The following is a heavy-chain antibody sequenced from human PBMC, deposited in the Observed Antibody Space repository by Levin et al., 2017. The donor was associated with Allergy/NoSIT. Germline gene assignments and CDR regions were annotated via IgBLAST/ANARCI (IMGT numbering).Heavy chain of an antibody. V-gene: IGHV3-23*01. J-gene: IGHJ2*01. CDR2: ISGRGDET. CDR1: GFTFNTCA. Sequence: GGSLRLSCVASGFTFNTCAMSWVRQAPGKGLEWVSTISGRGDETFYAESVKGRFTISRDNSKNTVFLQMNSLRAEDTAIYSSATRRHAIGYFDLWGRGTLVTVSS. CDR3: ATRRHAIGYFDL.